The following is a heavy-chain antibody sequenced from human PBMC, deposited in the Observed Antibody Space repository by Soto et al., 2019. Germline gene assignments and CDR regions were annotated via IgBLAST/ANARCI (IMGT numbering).Heavy chain of an antibody. V-gene: IGHV1-69*13. CDR1: GGTFSSYA. Sequence: ASVKVSCKASGGTFSSYAISWVRQAPGQGLEWMGGIIPIFGTANYAQKFQGRVTITADESTSTAYMELSSLRSEDTAVYYCARDLYTVPTLAYYYYGMDVWGQGTTVTVSS. CDR2: IIPIFGTA. J-gene: IGHJ6*02. D-gene: IGHD2-2*01. CDR3: ARDLYTVPTLAYYYYGMDV.